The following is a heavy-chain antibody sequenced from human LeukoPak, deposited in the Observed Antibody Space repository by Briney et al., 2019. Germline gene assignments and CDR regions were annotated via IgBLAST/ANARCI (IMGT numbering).Heavy chain of an antibody. Sequence: TSETLSLTCTVSGGSISSSNYYWGWIRQPPGKGLEWIGSIYYSGSTYYNPSLKSRVTISVDTSKNQFSLKLSSVTAADTAVYYCARGGRWFGELPLDPWGQGTLVTVSS. CDR3: ARGGRWFGELPLDP. J-gene: IGHJ5*02. V-gene: IGHV4-39*01. CDR1: GGSISSSNYY. D-gene: IGHD3-10*01. CDR2: IYYSGST.